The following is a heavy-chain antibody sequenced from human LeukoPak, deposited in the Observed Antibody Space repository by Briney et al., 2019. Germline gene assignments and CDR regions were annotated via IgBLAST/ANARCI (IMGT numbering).Heavy chain of an antibody. CDR3: ARDLYDSSGYPSAFDI. CDR2: ISPSGST. V-gene: IGHV4-61*02. CDR1: GGSISSNNYY. Sequence: SETLSLTCTVSGGSISSNNYYWSWIRQPAGKGLEWIGRISPSGSTNYNPSLKSRVTISVDTSKNQFSLKLTSVTAAHTAVSYCARDLYDSSGYPSAFDIWGPGTMVTVSS. D-gene: IGHD3-22*01. J-gene: IGHJ3*02.